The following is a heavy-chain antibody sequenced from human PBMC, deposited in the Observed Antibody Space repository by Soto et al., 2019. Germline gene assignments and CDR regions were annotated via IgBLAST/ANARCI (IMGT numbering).Heavy chain of an antibody. CDR1: GGSVSSGSYY. Sequence: AETLSLTCTVSGGSVSSGSYYWVWIRHPPGKGLEWIGYIYYSGSTNYNPSLKSRVTISVDTSKNQFSLKLSSVTAADTAVYYCARERIHYDSSLDYWGQGTLVTVSS. J-gene: IGHJ4*02. D-gene: IGHD3-22*01. CDR2: IYYSGST. CDR3: ARERIHYDSSLDY. V-gene: IGHV4-61*01.